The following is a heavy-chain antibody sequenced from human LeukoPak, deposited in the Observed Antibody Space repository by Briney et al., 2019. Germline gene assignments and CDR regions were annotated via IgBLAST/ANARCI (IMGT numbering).Heavy chain of an antibody. D-gene: IGHD2-15*01. J-gene: IGHJ5*02. Sequence: SETLSLTCAVYGGSFSGYYWSWIRQAPGKGLEWIGEINHSGNTNHNPSLKSRVTISVDTSKNQFSLKLSSVTAADTAVYYCVTEPGYCTGGRCYGGWFDPWGQGTPVTVSS. CDR1: GGSFSGYY. CDR2: INHSGNT. CDR3: VTEPGYCTGGRCYGGWFDP. V-gene: IGHV4-34*01.